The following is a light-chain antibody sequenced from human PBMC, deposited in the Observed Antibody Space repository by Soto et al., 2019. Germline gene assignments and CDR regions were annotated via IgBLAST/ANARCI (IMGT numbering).Light chain of an antibody. CDR1: QSLLHSDGYNY. CDR2: LGS. Sequence: DIVMTQSPLSLPVTPGEPASISCRSSQSLLHSDGYNYLDWNLQKPGQSPQLLSYLGSNRASGVPDRFSGSGSGTDFTLQISRVEAEDVGVYYCMQALQSPVTFGQGTRLDI. CDR3: MQALQSPVT. V-gene: IGKV2-28*01. J-gene: IGKJ5*01.